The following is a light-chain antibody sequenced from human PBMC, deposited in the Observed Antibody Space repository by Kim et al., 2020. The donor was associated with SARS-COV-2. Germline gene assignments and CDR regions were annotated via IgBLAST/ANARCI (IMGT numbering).Light chain of an antibody. J-gene: IGLJ2*01. CDR3: SSRDSSGNHVL. CDR2: GKN. V-gene: IGLV3-19*01. Sequence: SSELTQDPAVSVALGQTVRITCQGDSLRSYYASWYQQKPGQAPVLVILGKNNRPSGIPDRFSGYSSGNTASLTITGPRAEDEADYYCSSRDSSGNHVLFGGGTQLTVL. CDR1: SLRSYY.